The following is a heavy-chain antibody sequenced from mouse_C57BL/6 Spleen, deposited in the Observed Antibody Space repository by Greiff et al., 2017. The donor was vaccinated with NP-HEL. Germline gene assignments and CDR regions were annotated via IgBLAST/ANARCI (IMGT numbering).Heavy chain of an antibody. CDR1: GYTFTDYN. Sequence: VQLQQSGPELVKPGASVKIPCKASGYTFTDYNMDWVKQSHGKSIEWIGDINPNNGGTSYNQKFKGKATLTVDKSSRTAYMELRSLTSEDTAVYYCARGKIWDGYSFWYFDVWGTGTTVTVSS. CDR3: ARGKIWDGYSFWYFDV. J-gene: IGHJ1*03. D-gene: IGHD2-3*01. CDR2: INPNNGGT. V-gene: IGHV1-18*01.